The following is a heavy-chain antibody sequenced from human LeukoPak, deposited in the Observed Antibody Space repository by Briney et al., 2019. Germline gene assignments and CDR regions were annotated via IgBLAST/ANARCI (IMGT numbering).Heavy chain of an antibody. CDR3: ARAAGWFDP. Sequence: GGSLRLSCEASGFTFNNYWMSWVRQAPGKGLEWVSYISSSSNNIHYADSVRGRFTISRDNAKNSVYLQMNSLRAEDTAIYYCARAAGWFDPWGQGTLVTVSS. CDR1: GFTFNNYW. J-gene: IGHJ5*02. V-gene: IGHV3-48*04. CDR2: ISSSSNNI.